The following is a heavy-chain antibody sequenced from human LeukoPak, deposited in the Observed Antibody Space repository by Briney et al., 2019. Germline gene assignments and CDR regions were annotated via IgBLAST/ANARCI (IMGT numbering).Heavy chain of an antibody. J-gene: IGHJ4*02. D-gene: IGHD3-16*02. V-gene: IGHV3-30*03. CDR1: GFTFSSYG. CDR2: ISYDGSNK. Sequence: PGGSLRLSCAASGFTFSSYGMHWVRQAPGKGLEWVAVISYDGSNKYYADSVKGRFTISRDNAKNSLYLQMNSLRAEDTALYYCARDGDWGLYYDYVWGSYRSPIDYWGQGTLVTVSS. CDR3: ARDGDWGLYYDYVWGSYRSPIDY.